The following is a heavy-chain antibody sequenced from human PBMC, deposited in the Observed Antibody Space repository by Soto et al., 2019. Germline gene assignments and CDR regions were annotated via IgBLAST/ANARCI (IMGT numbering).Heavy chain of an antibody. D-gene: IGHD6-19*01. V-gene: IGHV1-18*01. CDR1: GYPFTRNR. CDR3: ARDRSGWYDF. J-gene: IGHJ4*02. CDR2: ISPHNGNA. Sequence: GPEVKKTGASVKVSCKTSGYPFTRNRLGWVRRAPGQGLEWMGWISPHNGNAKYAQKFQDRVTMTADTAASTVYMELRSLRSDDSAVFYCARDRSGWYDFWGQGTLVTVSA.